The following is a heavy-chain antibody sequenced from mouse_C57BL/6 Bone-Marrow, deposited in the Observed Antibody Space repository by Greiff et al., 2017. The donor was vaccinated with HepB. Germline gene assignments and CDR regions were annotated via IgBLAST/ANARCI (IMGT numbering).Heavy chain of an antibody. Sequence: QVQLQQPGAELVKPGASVKMSCKASGYTFTSYWITWVKQRPGQGLEWIGDIYPGSGSTNYNEKFKRKATLTVDTSSSTAYMQLSSLTSEDSAVYYCARKGITTVVEDYYAMDYWGQGTSDTVSS. J-gene: IGHJ4*01. CDR1: GYTFTSYW. CDR2: IYPGSGST. CDR3: ARKGITTVVEDYYAMDY. V-gene: IGHV1-55*01. D-gene: IGHD1-1*01.